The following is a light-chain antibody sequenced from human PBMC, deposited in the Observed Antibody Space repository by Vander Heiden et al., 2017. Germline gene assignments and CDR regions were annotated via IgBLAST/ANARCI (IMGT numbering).Light chain of an antibody. CDR1: RANIGSNT. CDR3: EAWDDSLKGLV. Sequence: QSVLTKPPSPSGSPGQLVTISCSGSRANIGSNTVNWYQQLPGQAPKLLIYRNSQRPSGVPDRFSGSKSGNSASLAISGLQSEDEAEYYCEAWDDSLKGLVFGGGTKLTVL. J-gene: IGLJ2*01. V-gene: IGLV1-44*01. CDR2: RNS.